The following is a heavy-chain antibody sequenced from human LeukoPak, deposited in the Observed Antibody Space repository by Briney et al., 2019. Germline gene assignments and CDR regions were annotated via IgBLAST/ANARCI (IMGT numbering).Heavy chain of an antibody. CDR2: IYPGDSDT. V-gene: IGHV5-51*01. CDR3: VKHSIAETDY. Sequence: RAGESLKISCKGSGYSFTNYWIGWVRQMPGKGLEWMGIIYPGDSDTRYNPSFQGQVTISADKSISTAYLQWSSLKASDTAMYYCVKHSIAETDYWGQGTLVTVSS. D-gene: IGHD6-13*01. J-gene: IGHJ4*02. CDR1: GYSFTNYW.